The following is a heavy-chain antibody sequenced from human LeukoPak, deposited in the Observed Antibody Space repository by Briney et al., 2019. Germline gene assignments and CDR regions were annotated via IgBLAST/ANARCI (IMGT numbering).Heavy chain of an antibody. V-gene: IGHV3-11*06. CDR1: GFTFSDEY. D-gene: IGHD3-16*02. CDR2: ISNSGSYT. J-gene: IGHJ4*02. Sequence: GGALRLSCAASGFTFSDEYMSWIRQAPGKGLEWVSYISNSGSYTNYADSVKGRFTISRDNAKNSLYLQMNSLRDEDTAVYYCARLAPMITFGGVISKGYYFDYWGQGTLVTVSS. CDR3: ARLAPMITFGGVISKGYYFDY.